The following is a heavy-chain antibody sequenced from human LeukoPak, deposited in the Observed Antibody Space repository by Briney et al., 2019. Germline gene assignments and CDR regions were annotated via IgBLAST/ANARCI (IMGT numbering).Heavy chain of an antibody. Sequence: GGSLRLSCAASGFTFSSYAMSWVRQAPGKGLEWVSAISGSGGGTYYADSVKGRFTISRDNSKNTLYLQMNSLRAEDTAVYYCANLWIVVVVANDYWGQGTLVTVSS. CDR2: ISGSGGGT. V-gene: IGHV3-23*01. CDR1: GFTFSSYA. J-gene: IGHJ4*02. D-gene: IGHD2-15*01. CDR3: ANLWIVVVVANDY.